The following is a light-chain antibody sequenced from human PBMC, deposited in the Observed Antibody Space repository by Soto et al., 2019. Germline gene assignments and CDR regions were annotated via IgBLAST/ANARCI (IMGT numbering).Light chain of an antibody. V-gene: IGKV1-27*01. CDR1: QGISSS. J-gene: IGKJ4*01. CDR2: AAS. CDR3: QKYNNAPLT. Sequence: DIQMTQSPSSLSASVGDRVTITCRASQGISSSLAWYQQKPGKVPKLLIYAASTLQSGVPSRFSGRGSGTDFTLTISSLQPEHVATYYCQKYNNAPLTFGGGTKVDIK.